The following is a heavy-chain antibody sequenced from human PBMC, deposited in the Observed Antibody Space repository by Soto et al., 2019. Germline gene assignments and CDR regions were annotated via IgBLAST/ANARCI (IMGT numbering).Heavy chain of an antibody. CDR1: GGSFSGYY. J-gene: IGHJ4*02. CDR3: ARGKITFGGVAYYFDY. Sequence: SETLSLTCAVYGGSFSGYYWSWIRQPPGKGLEWIGEINHSGSTNYNPSLKSRVTISVDTSKNQFSLKLSSVTAADTAVYYCARGKITFGGVAYYFDYWGQGTLVTVSS. CDR2: INHSGST. V-gene: IGHV4-34*01. D-gene: IGHD3-16*01.